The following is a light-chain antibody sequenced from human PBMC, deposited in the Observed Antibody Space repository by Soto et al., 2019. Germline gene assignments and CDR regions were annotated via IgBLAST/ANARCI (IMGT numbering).Light chain of an antibody. J-gene: IGKJ2*01. CDR2: AAS. CDR1: QRITNY. CDR3: QQSYTTPYT. Sequence: DIQMTQSPSSLSASVGDRVTITCRASQRITNYLNWYQQKLWEAPKLLIYAASVFQSGLPSRFSGSVFGTEFSLTISSLQIYDFATYFCQQSYTTPYTFGLGTKLEIK. V-gene: IGKV1-39*01.